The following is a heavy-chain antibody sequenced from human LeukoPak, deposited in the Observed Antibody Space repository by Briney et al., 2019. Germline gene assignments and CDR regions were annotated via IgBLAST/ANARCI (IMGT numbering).Heavy chain of an antibody. CDR2: ISSSGSTI. Sequence: GWSLTLSCAATGFTFSDYYMSWIRQAPGKGLEWVSYISSSGSTIDYAGSGKGRCAISRDNAKNSLYLQMNSLRAEDTAVYYCARGQHGAHYYGSGSNDYWGQGTLVTVSS. J-gene: IGHJ4*02. CDR3: ARGQHGAHYYGSGSNDY. V-gene: IGHV3-11*01. D-gene: IGHD3-10*01. CDR1: GFTFSDYY.